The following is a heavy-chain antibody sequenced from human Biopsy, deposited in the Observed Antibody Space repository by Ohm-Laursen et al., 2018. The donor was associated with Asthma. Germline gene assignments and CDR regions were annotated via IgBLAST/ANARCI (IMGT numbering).Heavy chain of an antibody. CDR3: ARGDSSGWSHYYFDY. CDR2: IYSGGTS. Sequence: SLRLSCAASGFTVSRDHMFWVRQAPGKGLEWVSVIYSGGTSDTADSVRGRFTISRDFYKNTLYLQMDSLRAEDTDVYYCARGDSSGWSHYYFDYWGQGTLVTVSS. V-gene: IGHV3-53*01. CDR1: GFTVSRDH. D-gene: IGHD6-19*01. J-gene: IGHJ4*02.